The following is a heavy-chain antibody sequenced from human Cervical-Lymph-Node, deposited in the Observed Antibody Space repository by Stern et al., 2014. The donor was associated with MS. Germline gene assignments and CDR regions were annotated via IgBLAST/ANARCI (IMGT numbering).Heavy chain of an antibody. J-gene: IGHJ4*02. D-gene: IGHD4-11*01. CDR3: ASPNDYSNYVPFDS. CDR2: ISGSSGDT. CDR1: GFTFSSYS. V-gene: IGHV3-23*04. Sequence: EMQLVESGGGLVQPGGSLRLSCAASGFTFSSYSMSWVRQAPGKGLEWVSAISGSSGDTYYADSVKGRFTISRDNSKNTLYLQMNSLRVEETALYYCASPNDYSNYVPFDSWGQGTLVTVSS.